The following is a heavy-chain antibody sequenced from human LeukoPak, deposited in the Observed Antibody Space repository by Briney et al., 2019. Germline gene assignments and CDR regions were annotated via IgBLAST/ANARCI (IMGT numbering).Heavy chain of an antibody. CDR2: IYYSGST. Sequence: SETLSLTCTVSGGSISSSSYYWGWIRQPPGKGLEWIGSIYYSGSTYYNPSLKSRVTISVDTSKNQFSLKLSSVTAADTAVYYCARQCGGLSNYYDSGGYYRGEIDYWGQGTLVTVSS. V-gene: IGHV4-39*07. CDR1: GGSISSSSYY. J-gene: IGHJ4*02. D-gene: IGHD3-22*01. CDR3: ARQCGGLSNYYDSGGYYRGEIDY.